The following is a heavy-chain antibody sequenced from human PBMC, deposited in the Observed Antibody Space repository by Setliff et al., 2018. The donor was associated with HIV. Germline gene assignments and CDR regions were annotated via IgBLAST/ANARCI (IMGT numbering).Heavy chain of an antibody. CDR1: RGSISSGGYY. D-gene: IGHD3-3*02. V-gene: IGHV4-31*03. Sequence: SETLSLTCTVSRGSISSGGYYWSWIRQHPERGLEWIGYISSRGSTYYNPSLKSRITMSVDTSQNQVSLKLSSVTAADTAVYFCARLEKLDDISYFDYWGQGTLVTVSS. CDR3: ARLEKLDDISYFDY. CDR2: ISSRGST. J-gene: IGHJ4*02.